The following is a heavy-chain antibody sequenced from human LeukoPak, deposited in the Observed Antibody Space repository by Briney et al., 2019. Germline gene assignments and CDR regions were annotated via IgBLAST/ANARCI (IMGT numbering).Heavy chain of an antibody. J-gene: IGHJ4*02. CDR2: IYYSGST. Sequence: SSETLSLTCTVSGGSISSGDYYWSWLRQPPGKGLEWIGYIYYSGSTYYNPSLKSRVTISVDTSKNQFSLKLSSVTAADTAVYYCARVPHIVVVFDYWGQGTLVTVSS. D-gene: IGHD2-21*01. CDR1: GGSISSGDYY. CDR3: ARVPHIVVVFDY. V-gene: IGHV4-30-4*01.